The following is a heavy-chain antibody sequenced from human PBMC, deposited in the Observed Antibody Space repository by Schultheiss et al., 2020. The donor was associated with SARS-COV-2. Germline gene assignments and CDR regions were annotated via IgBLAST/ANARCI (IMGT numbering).Heavy chain of an antibody. Sequence: SETLSLTCTVSGGSISSYYWNWIRQPPGKGLEWIGEINHSGGTNYNPSLKSRVTISVDTSKNQFSLKLSSVTAADTAVYYCARDWRGEYYFDSWGQGTLVTVSS. CDR1: GGSISSYY. CDR2: INHSGGT. V-gene: IGHV4-34*01. D-gene: IGHD3-10*01. CDR3: ARDWRGEYYFDS. J-gene: IGHJ4*02.